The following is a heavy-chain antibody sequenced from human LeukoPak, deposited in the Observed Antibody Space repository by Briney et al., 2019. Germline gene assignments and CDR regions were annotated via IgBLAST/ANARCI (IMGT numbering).Heavy chain of an antibody. V-gene: IGHV1-18*01. J-gene: IGHJ6*02. CDR1: GYTFTSHG. CDR3: ARDATRGNYYYYGMDV. Sequence: ASVKVSCKPSGYTFTSHGLSWVRQAPGQGLEWMGWISAYNGNTNYAQKLQGRVTMTTDTSTSTAYMELRSLRSDDTAVYYCARDATRGNYYYYGMDVWGQGTTVTVSS. D-gene: IGHD3-10*01. CDR2: ISAYNGNT.